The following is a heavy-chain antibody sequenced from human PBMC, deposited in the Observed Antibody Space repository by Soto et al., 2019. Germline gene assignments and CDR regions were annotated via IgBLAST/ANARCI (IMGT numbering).Heavy chain of an antibody. J-gene: IGHJ4*02. CDR3: VRGASIAARKGIHY. D-gene: IGHD6-6*01. CDR2: IYYSGST. Sequence: SETLSLTCTVSGGSVSSGSYYWSWIRQPPGKGLEWIGYIYYSGSTNYNPSLKSRVTISVDTSKNQFSLKLSSVTAADTAVYYCVRGASIAARKGIHYWGQAILVSVSS. CDR1: GGSVSSGSYY. V-gene: IGHV4-61*01.